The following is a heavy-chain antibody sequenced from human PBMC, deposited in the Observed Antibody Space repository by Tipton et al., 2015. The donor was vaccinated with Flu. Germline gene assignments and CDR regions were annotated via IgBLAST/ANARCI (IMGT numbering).Heavy chain of an antibody. Sequence: QLVQSGAEVKKPGASVKASCKASGYTFTSYGISWVRQAPGQGLEWMGWISAYNDDTNYAQKVQDRVTMTTDTSTSTAYMELRSLRSDDTAMYYCARDYDILTGYYSFSEYFQYWGQGTLVTVSS. CDR2: ISAYNDDT. J-gene: IGHJ1*01. V-gene: IGHV1-18*01. CDR1: GYTFTSYG. CDR3: ARDYDILTGYYSFSEYFQY. D-gene: IGHD3-9*01.